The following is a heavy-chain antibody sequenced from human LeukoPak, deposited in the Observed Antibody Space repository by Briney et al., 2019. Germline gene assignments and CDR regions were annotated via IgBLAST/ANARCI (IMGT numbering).Heavy chain of an antibody. D-gene: IGHD4-11*01. Sequence: SETLSLTCTVSGGSISSSSYYWGWIRQPPGKGLEWIGSIYYSGSTYYNPSLKSRVTISVDTSKNQFSLKLSSVTAADTAVYYCARDKPVSSSSNPRGYYYYMDVWGKGTTVTVSS. J-gene: IGHJ6*03. V-gene: IGHV4-39*07. CDR3: ARDKPVSSSSNPRGYYYYMDV. CDR1: GGSISSSSYY. CDR2: IYYSGST.